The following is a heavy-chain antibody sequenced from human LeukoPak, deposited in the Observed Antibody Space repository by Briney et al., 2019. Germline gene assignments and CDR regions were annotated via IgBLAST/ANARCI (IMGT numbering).Heavy chain of an antibody. D-gene: IGHD2-2*01. V-gene: IGHV1-2*02. CDR1: GYTFTGYY. CDR3: ARSLPAAIQKFDY. Sequence: ASVKVSCKASGYTFTGYYMHRVRQAPGQGLEWMGWINPNSGGTNYAQKFQGRVTMTRDTSISTAYMELSRLRSDDTAVYYCARSLPAAIQKFDYWGQGTLVTVSS. CDR2: INPNSGGT. J-gene: IGHJ4*02.